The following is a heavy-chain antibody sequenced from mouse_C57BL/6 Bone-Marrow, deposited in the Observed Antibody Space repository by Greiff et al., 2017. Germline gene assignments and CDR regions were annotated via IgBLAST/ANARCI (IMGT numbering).Heavy chain of an antibody. J-gene: IGHJ2*01. CDR2: IDPSDSYT. Sequence: VQLQQPGAELVKPGASVKLSCKASGYTFTSYWMQWVKQRPGQGLEWIGEIDPSDSYTNYNQKFKGKATLTVDTSSRPAYMQLSSLASEDSAVYYGARNGLGPYWGQGTTLTVSS. V-gene: IGHV1-50*01. D-gene: IGHD4-1*01. CDR3: ARNGLGPY. CDR1: GYTFTSYW.